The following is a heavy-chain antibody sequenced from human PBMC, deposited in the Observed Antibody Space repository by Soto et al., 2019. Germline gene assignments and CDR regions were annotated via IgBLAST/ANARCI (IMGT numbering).Heavy chain of an antibody. J-gene: IGHJ4*02. V-gene: IGHV3-23*01. Sequence: PGGSLRLSCAAFGFTFSSYAMSWVRQAPGKGLEWVSAISGSGGSTYYADSVKGRFTISRDNSKNTLYLQMNSLRAEDTAVYYCAQADSFGVVIKKFDYWGQGTLVTVSS. CDR3: AQADSFGVVIKKFDY. CDR2: ISGSGGST. D-gene: IGHD3-3*01. CDR1: GFTFSSYA.